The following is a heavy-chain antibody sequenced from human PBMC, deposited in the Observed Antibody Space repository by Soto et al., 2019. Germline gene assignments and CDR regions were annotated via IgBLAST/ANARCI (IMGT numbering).Heavy chain of an antibody. V-gene: IGHV3-48*01. D-gene: IGHD6-13*01. CDR2: ISSRTNTI. Sequence: EVQLVESGGGLVQPGGSLRLSCAASGFTFSAYSMNWVRQAPGKGLEWVSYISSRTNTIYYADSVQGRFTISRDDAKNSLYLHMDSLRAEDTAVYYCARDRRIAAAADFYFDSLGQGTLVTVSS. CDR3: ARDRRIAAAADFYFDS. CDR1: GFTFSAYS. J-gene: IGHJ4*02.